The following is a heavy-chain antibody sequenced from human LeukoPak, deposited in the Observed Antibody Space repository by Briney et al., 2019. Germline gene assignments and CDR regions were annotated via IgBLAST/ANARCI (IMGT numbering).Heavy chain of an antibody. Sequence: GGSLRLSCAASGFTFSDYYMSWIRQAPGKGLEWVSYISSSGSTIYYADSVRGRFTISRDNAKNSLYLQMNSLRAEDTAVYYCARDGARGSSSRYRWGGEPNFDYWGQGTLVTVSS. V-gene: IGHV3-11*04. CDR1: GFTFSDYY. J-gene: IGHJ4*02. D-gene: IGHD6-13*01. CDR2: ISSSGSTI. CDR3: ARDGARGSSSRYRWGGEPNFDY.